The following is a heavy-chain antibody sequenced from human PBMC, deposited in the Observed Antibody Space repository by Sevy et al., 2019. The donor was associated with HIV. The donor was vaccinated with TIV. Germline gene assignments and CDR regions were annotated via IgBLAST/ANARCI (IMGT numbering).Heavy chain of an antibody. CDR2: ISYDGTDN. J-gene: IGHJ4*02. CDR1: GFTFSSFA. Sequence: GGSLRLSCAASGFTFSSFAMHWVRQAPGKGLDWVTFISYDGTDNYYADSVKGRFTISRDNSKNTLDLQMNSLRPEDTAIYSCARDGVSSGWYRGYYFDNWGQGTLVTVSS. D-gene: IGHD6-19*01. CDR3: ARDGVSSGWYRGYYFDN. V-gene: IGHV3-30*04.